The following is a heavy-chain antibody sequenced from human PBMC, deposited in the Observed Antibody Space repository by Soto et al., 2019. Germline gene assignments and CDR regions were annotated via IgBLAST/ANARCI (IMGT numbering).Heavy chain of an antibody. V-gene: IGHV4-31*03. CDR3: ARVMVRGVISVSCWFDP. Sequence: KSSETLSLTCTVSGGSISSGGYYWSWIRQHPGKGLEWIGYIYYSGSTYCNPSLKSRVTISVDTSKNQFSLKLSSVTAADTAVYYCARVMVRGVISVSCWFDPWGQGTLVTVSS. J-gene: IGHJ5*02. CDR2: IYYSGST. CDR1: GGSISSGGYY. D-gene: IGHD3-10*01.